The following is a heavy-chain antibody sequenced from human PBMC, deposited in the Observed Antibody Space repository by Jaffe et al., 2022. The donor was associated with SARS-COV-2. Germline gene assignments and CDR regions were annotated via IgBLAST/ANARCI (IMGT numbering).Heavy chain of an antibody. J-gene: IGHJ6*02. CDR3: ARGSRFLEWFPTSTFGYYGMDV. CDR2: ISSNGGST. CDR1: GFTFSSYA. Sequence: EVQLVESGGGLVQPGGSLRLSCAASGFTFSSYAMHWVRQAPGKGLEYVSAISSNGGSTYYANSVKGRFTISRDNSKNTLYLQMGSLRAEDMAVYYCARGSRFLEWFPTSTFGYYGMDVWGQGTTVTVSS. V-gene: IGHV3-64*01. D-gene: IGHD3-3*01.